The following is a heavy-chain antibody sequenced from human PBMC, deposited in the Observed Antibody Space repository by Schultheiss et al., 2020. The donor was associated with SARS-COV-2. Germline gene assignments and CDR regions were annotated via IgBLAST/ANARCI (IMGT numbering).Heavy chain of an antibody. CDR1: GGSISSSSYY. V-gene: IGHV4-61*02. CDR2: IYTSGST. J-gene: IGHJ5*02. CDR3: ARAPSSGYYLYNWFDP. Sequence: SETLSLTCTVSGGSISSSSYYWSWIRQPAGKGLEWIGRIYTSGSTNYNPSLKSRVTMSVDTSKNQFSLKLSSVTAADTAVYYCARAPSSGYYLYNWFDPWGQGTLVTVSS. D-gene: IGHD3-22*01.